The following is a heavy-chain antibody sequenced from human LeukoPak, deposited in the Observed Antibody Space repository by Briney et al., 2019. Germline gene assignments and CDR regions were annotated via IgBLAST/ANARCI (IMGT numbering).Heavy chain of an antibody. CDR1: GFTFDDYA. Sequence: GGSLRLSCAASGFTFDDYAMHWVRQAPGKGLEWVSGISWNSGSIGYADSVKGRFTISRDNAKNSLYLQMNSLRAEDTALYYCAKDKGSGSYHFDYWGQGTLVTVSS. J-gene: IGHJ4*02. CDR2: ISWNSGSI. V-gene: IGHV3-9*01. CDR3: AKDKGSGSYHFDY. D-gene: IGHD3-10*01.